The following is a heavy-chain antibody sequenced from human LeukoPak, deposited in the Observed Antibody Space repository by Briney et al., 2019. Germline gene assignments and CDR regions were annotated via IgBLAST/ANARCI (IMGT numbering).Heavy chain of an antibody. Sequence: GGSLRLSCAASGFNFNIWSMNWVRQAPGKGLECISYLSRSTTIIYYADAVNGRFNISRDNAKNSLYLQMNSLRAEDTAMYYCARSGWYDDFDYLGQGTLVTVSS. J-gene: IGHJ4*02. D-gene: IGHD6-19*01. CDR3: ARSGWYDDFDY. CDR2: LSRSTTII. CDR1: GFNFNIWS. V-gene: IGHV3-48*01.